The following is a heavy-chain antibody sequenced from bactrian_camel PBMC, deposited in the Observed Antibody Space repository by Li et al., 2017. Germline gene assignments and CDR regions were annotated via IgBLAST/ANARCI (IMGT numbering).Heavy chain of an antibody. CDR3: AADDCQIVVAGLRDSTIGYNY. Sequence: QVQLVESGGGSVQIGGSLTLACAASRGFDDADAEWGWFRQAPGKQREGVALMDSEGVIDYTHSVKGRFTISQDNAENTLYLQMDSLKPEDTAMYYCAADDCQIVVAGLRDSTIGYNYWGQGTQVTVS. CDR2: MDSEGVI. V-gene: IGHV3S53*01. CDR1: RGFDDADAE. D-gene: IGHD6*01. J-gene: IGHJ4*01.